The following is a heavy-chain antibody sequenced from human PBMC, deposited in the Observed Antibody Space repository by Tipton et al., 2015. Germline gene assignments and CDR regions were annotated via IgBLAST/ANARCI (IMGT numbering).Heavy chain of an antibody. CDR1: GFTFDDYA. CDR2: ISWNSGSI. J-gene: IGHJ6*02. D-gene: IGHD1/OR15-1a*01. V-gene: IGHV3-9*01. Sequence: SLRLSCAASGFTFDDYAMHWVRQAPGKGLEWVSGISWNSGSIGYADSVKGRFTISRDNAKNSLYLQMNSLRAEDTALYYCAKEVEHLPPSRGREFWGQGPTVPV. CDR3: AKEVEHLPPSRGREF.